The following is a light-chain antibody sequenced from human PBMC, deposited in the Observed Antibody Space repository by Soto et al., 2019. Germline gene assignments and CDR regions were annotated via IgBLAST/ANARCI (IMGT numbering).Light chain of an antibody. CDR3: CSYAGSYTLV. CDR2: DVS. Sequence: QSALTQPRSVSGSPGQSVTISCTGTSSDVVGYNYVSWYQHHPGKAPKLMIYDVSKRPSGVAHRFSGSKSGNTASLTISGLQAEDAADYYCCSYAGSYTLVFGGGTKVTVL. J-gene: IGLJ2*01. CDR1: SSDVVGYNY. V-gene: IGLV2-11*01.